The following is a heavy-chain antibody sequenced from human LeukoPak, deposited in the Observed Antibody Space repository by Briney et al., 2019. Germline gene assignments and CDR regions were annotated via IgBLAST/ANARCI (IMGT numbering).Heavy chain of an antibody. CDR2: IYTSGST. D-gene: IGHD2-2*02. CDR3: ARDNPLGYCSSTSCYTLYYYYYMDV. Sequence: PSQTLSLTCTVSGGSISSGGYYWSWIRQPAGKGLEWIGRIYTSGSTHYNPSLKSRVTISLDTSKNQFSLKLSSVTAADTAVYYCARDNPLGYCSSTSCYTLYYYYYMDVWGKGTTVTVSS. J-gene: IGHJ6*03. V-gene: IGHV4-61*02. CDR1: GGSISSGGYY.